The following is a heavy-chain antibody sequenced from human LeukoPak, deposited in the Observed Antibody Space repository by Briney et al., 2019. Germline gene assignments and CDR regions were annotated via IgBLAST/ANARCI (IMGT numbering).Heavy chain of an antibody. CDR1: GFTFSSCS. V-gene: IGHV3-21*01. CDR2: ISSSSSYI. Sequence: GGSLRLSCAASGFTFSSCSMNWVRQAPGKGLEWVSSISSSSSYIYYADSVKGRFTISRDNAKNSLYLQMKSMRAEDTAVYYCARAAVSYDFWSGYYEGYYYYMDVWGKGTTVTVSS. D-gene: IGHD3-3*01. CDR3: ARAAVSYDFWSGYYEGYYYYMDV. J-gene: IGHJ6*03.